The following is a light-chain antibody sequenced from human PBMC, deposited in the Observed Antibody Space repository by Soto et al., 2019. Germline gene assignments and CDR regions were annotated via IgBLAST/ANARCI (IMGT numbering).Light chain of an antibody. J-gene: IGKJ2*02. CDR1: KSVTDW. V-gene: IGKV1-5*01. CDR3: QQYYLSCT. CDR2: DAS. Sequence: DIQLTQSPSTLSASVGDRVTITCRASKSVTDWLAWYQQKPGKAPKLLIYDASSLQSGGPSSFSGSGSGTECALTSSILQPDDCATYYCQQYYLSCTFGQGTKVEIK.